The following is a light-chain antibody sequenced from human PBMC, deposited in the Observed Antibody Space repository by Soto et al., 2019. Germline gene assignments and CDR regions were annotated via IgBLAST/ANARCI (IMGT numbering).Light chain of an antibody. CDR1: KNDIGVYDF. CDR2: EVV. V-gene: IGLV2-8*01. J-gene: IGLJ1*01. Sequence: QSALTQPPSASGSPGQSVTISCTGTKNDIGVYDFVSWYQHHPGKAPRLIIYEVVQRPSGVPDRFSGSKSGNTASLTVSGLQAADEADYCCKSYASSNTYVFGSGTKLTVL. CDR3: KSYASSNTYV.